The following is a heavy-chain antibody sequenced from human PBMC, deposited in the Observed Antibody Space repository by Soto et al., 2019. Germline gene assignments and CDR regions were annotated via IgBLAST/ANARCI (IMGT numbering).Heavy chain of an antibody. D-gene: IGHD3-22*01. CDR3: ARSYYYDSSGRSYYYYYGMDV. CDR2: TRNKANSYTT. J-gene: IGHJ6*02. V-gene: IGHV3-72*01. Sequence: GGSLRLSCAASGFTFSDHYMDWVRQAPGKGLEWVGRTRNKANSYTTEYAASVKGRFTISRDDSKNSLYLQMNSLKTEDTAVYYCARSYYYDSSGRSYYYYYGMDVWGQGTTVTVSS. CDR1: GFTFSDHY.